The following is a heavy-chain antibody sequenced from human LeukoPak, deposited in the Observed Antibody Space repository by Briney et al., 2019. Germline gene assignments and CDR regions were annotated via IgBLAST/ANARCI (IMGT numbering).Heavy chain of an antibody. V-gene: IGHV3-23*01. CDR1: GFTFSSYW. D-gene: IGHD4-17*01. J-gene: IGHJ4*02. CDR3: ARDYDYGFDN. Sequence: GGSLRLSCAASGFTFSSYWMSWVRQAPGKGLEWVSAITGSGGSTYYADSVKGRFTISRDNAKNSLYLQLSSLRAEDTAVYYCARDYDYGFDNWGQGTLVTVSS. CDR2: ITGSGGST.